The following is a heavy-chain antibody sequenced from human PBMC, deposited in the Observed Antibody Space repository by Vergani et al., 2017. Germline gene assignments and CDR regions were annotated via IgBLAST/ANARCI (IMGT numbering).Heavy chain of an antibody. CDR3: ASSGIAAAQYWYFDL. J-gene: IGHJ2*01. V-gene: IGHV3-23*04. CDR1: GGTFSSYA. Sequence: VQLVQSGAEVKKPGSSVKVSCKASGGTFSSYAMSWVRQAPGKGLEWVSAISGSGGSTYYADSVKGRFTISRDNSKNTLYLQMNSLRAEDTAVYYCASSGIAAAQYWYFDLWGRGTLVTVSS. CDR2: ISGSGGST. D-gene: IGHD6-13*01.